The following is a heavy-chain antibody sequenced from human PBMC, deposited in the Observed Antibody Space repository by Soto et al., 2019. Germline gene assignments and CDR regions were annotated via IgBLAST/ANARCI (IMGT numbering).Heavy chain of an antibody. CDR2: TYYRSKWYN. V-gene: IGHV6-1*01. J-gene: IGHJ4*02. CDR1: GDSVSSNSAA. D-gene: IGHD6-13*01. Sequence: SQTLSLTCAMSGDSVSSNSAAWNWIRQSPSRGLEWLGRTYYRSKWYNDYAVSVKSRITINPDTSKNQFSLQLNPVTPEDTAVYYCARTRPRDIAAAGDYWGQGTLVTVSS. CDR3: ARTRPRDIAAAGDY.